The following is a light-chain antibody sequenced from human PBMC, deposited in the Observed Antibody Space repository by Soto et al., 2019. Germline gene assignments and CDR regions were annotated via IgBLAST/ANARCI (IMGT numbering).Light chain of an antibody. CDR1: NYNIGSNS. V-gene: IGLV1-44*01. CDR2: TDN. J-gene: IGLJ1*01. Sequence: QSVVTQPPSVFGTPGRSVTISCSRRNYNIGSNSVNWYQQLPGTAPKLLIFTDNLRPSGVHDRFSGSQCGTSASLAMSGLQSLDGADYYCADWDNSVNVYVFGSGTKHTVL. CDR3: ADWDNSVNVYV.